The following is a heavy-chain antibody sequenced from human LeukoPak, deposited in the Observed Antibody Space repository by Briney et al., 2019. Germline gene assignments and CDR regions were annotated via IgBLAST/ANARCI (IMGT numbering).Heavy chain of an antibody. J-gene: IGHJ3*02. CDR1: GGSISRTNYL. D-gene: IGHD3-22*01. CDR3: ARMIGDDAFDI. V-gene: IGHV4-39*01. Sequence: PSETLSLTCTVSGGSISRTNYLWGWIRQPPGKGLEWIGTIYYSGTTYYNPSLKSRVTISVDTSRNQFSLKLSSVTATDTAVYYCARMIGDDAFDIWGQGTMVTVSS. CDR2: IYYSGTT.